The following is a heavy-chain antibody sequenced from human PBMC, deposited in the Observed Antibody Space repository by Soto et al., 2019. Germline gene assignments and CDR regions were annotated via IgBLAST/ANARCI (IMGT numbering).Heavy chain of an antibody. V-gene: IGHV2-70*04. CDR2: IDWDDDK. CDR3: ARITDYYYGMDV. CDR1: GFSLITSGMR. J-gene: IGHJ6*02. Sequence: SGPTLVNPTQTLTLTCTFSGFSLITSGMRVNWIRQPPGKALEWLARIDWDDDKFYSTSLKTRLTISKDTSKNQVVLTMTNMDPVDTATYYCARITDYYYGMDVWGQGTTVTVSS.